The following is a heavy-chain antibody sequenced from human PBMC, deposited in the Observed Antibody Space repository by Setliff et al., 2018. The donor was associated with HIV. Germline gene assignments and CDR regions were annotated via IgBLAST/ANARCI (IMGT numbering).Heavy chain of an antibody. Sequence: ASVKVSCKASGYTFTSYGISWVRQAPGQGLEWMAWINSHTGKATYAQGFTGRFVFSLDTSVNTAYLDIVDLRTEDTAVYYCARRNYNPNGFDPWGQETLVTVSS. CDR3: ARRNYNPNGFDP. V-gene: IGHV7-4-1*01. J-gene: IGHJ5*01. CDR1: GYTFTSYG. D-gene: IGHD1-1*01. CDR2: INSHTGKA.